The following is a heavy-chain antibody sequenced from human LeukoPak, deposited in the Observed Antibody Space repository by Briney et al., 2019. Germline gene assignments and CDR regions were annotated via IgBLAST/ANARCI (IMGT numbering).Heavy chain of an antibody. CDR1: GYTLTELS. D-gene: IGHD5-24*01. V-gene: IGHV1-24*01. J-gene: IGHJ6*02. CDR2: FDPEDGET. Sequence: ASVKVSCKVSGYTLTELSMHWVRQAPGKGLEWMGGFDPEDGETIYAQKFQGRVTMTEDTSTDTAYMELSSLRSEDTAVYCCATDRRHIEMATVYYYYGMDVWGQGTTVTVSS. CDR3: ATDRRHIEMATVYYYYGMDV.